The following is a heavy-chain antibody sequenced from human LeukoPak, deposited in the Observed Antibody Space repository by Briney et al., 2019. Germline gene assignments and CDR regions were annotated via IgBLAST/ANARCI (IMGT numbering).Heavy chain of an antibody. D-gene: IGHD1-26*01. CDR3: ARGQWELRSGWFDP. J-gene: IGHJ5*02. Sequence: GASVKVSCKASGYTFTSYYMHWVRQAPGQGLEWMGLTNPSGGTTRYAQKFQGRVTMTRDLSTSTDYMELRSLRSDDTAVYYCARGQWELRSGWFDPWGQGTLVTVSS. CDR1: GYTFTSYY. V-gene: IGHV1-46*01. CDR2: TNPSGGTT.